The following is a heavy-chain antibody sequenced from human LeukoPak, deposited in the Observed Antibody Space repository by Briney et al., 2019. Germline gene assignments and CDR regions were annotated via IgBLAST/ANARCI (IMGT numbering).Heavy chain of an antibody. CDR3: AREPLIAVAGSDAFDI. J-gene: IGHJ3*02. D-gene: IGHD6-19*01. Sequence: ASVKVSCKASGYTFTSYGISWVRQAPGQGLEWMGWISAYNGNTNYAQKLQGRVTMTTDTSTSTAYMELRSLRSDGTAVYYCAREPLIAVAGSDAFDIWGQGTMVTVSS. CDR2: ISAYNGNT. V-gene: IGHV1-18*01. CDR1: GYTFTSYG.